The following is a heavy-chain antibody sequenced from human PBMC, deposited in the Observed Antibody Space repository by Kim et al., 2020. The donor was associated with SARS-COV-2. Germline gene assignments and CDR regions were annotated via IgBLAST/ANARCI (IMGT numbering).Heavy chain of an antibody. CDR2: ITGSSRTI. V-gene: IGHV3-48*04. D-gene: IGHD3-9*01. CDR3: ARTYYDTLTGYNYGMDV. J-gene: IGHJ6*02. Sequence: GGSLRLSCAASGFTFSNFSIHWVRQAPGKGLEWLSYITGSSRTIYYADSVKGRFTISRDNAKNSLYLQMNSLRAEDTAVYYCARTYYDTLTGYNYGMDVWGQGTTVTVSS. CDR1: GFTFSNFS.